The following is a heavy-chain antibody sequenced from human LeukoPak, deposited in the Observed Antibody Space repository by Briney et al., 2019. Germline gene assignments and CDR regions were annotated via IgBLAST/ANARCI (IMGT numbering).Heavy chain of an antibody. CDR1: GFTFGDYP. CDR3: AKDGRFSGSPYFYYMDV. Sequence: PGGSLRLPCVASGFTFGDYPMHWVRQVPGKGLEWVSGINWNGGSIGYADSVKGRFTVSRDNAKNSLYLQMNSLRAEDTALYYCAKDGRFSGSPYFYYMDVWGKGTTITVS. V-gene: IGHV3-9*01. D-gene: IGHD1-26*01. CDR2: INWNGGSI. J-gene: IGHJ6*03.